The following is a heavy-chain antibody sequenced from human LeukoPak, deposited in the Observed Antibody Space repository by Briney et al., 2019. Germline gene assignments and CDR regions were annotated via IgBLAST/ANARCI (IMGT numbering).Heavy chain of an antibody. D-gene: IGHD6-13*01. Sequence: ASVKVSCKAPGYTFTNYDVNWVRQATGQGLEWMGWMNPNSGDTGYAQKFQGRVTMTRDTSISTAYMELSSLTSEDTAVYYCARGYSSSWSNWFDPWGQGTLVTVSS. J-gene: IGHJ5*02. CDR1: GYTFTNYD. CDR3: ARGYSSSWSNWFDP. V-gene: IGHV1-8*01. CDR2: MNPNSGDT.